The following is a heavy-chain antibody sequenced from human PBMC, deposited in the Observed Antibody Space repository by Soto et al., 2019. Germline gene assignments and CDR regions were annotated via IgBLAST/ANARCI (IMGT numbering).Heavy chain of an antibody. V-gene: IGHV4-34*01. D-gene: IGHD5-12*01. Sequence: QVQLQQWGAGLLKPSETLSLTCAVYGGSFSGYYWSWIRQPPGKGLEWIGEINHSGSTNYIPSLKSRVTISVDTSKNQFSLKLSSVTAADKAVYYCARDTRGYDYWGQGTLVTVSS. CDR3: ARDTRGYDY. J-gene: IGHJ4*02. CDR1: GGSFSGYY. CDR2: INHSGST.